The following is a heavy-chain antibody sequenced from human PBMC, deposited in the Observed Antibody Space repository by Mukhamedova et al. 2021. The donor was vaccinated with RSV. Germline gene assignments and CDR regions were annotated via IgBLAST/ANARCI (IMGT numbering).Heavy chain of an antibody. CDR1: DYY. V-gene: IGHV3-11*05. CDR2: ISSSGRYT. Sequence: DYYMSWIRQAPGQGLEWVTHISSSGRYTKYADSVKGRFTISRDNAKNSVYLQMNSLRVEDTAMYYCAREGGLVAATYFDYLGQGT. CDR3: AREGGLVAATYFDY. D-gene: IGHD2-15*01. J-gene: IGHJ4*02.